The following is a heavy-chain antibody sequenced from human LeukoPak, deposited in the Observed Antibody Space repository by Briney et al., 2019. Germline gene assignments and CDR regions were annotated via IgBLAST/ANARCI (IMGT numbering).Heavy chain of an antibody. D-gene: IGHD5-24*01. J-gene: IGHJ6*03. CDR1: GYSFTSYW. Sequence: KPGESLKISCKGSGYSFTSYWIGWVRQMPGKGLEWMGIIYPGDSDTRYSPSFQGQVTISADQSISTAYLQWSGLKASDTAMYYCARRVEMATISGYYYYYYMDVWGKGTTVTVSS. V-gene: IGHV5-51*03. CDR2: IYPGDSDT. CDR3: ARRVEMATISGYYYYYYMDV.